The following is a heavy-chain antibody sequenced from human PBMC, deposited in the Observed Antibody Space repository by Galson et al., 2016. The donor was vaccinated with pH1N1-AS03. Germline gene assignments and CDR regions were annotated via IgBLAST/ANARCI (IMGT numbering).Heavy chain of an antibody. D-gene: IGHD6-13*01. CDR3: ARGPVSYSNYWFPPPDY. CDR2: TSYNGRNK. J-gene: IGHJ4*02. Sequence: SLRLSCAASGFAFSDYTMHWVRQAPGKGLEWVAVTSYNGRNKYYTDSVQGRFSISRDNSKNTLYLQMGSLRAEDMAVYYCARGPVSYSNYWFPPPDYWGQGTLVAVSS. V-gene: IGHV3-30*14. CDR1: GFAFSDYT.